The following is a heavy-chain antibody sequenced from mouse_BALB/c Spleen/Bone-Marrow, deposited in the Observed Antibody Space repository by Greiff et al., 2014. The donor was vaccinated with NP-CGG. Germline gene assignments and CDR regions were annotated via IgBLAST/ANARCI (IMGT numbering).Heavy chain of an antibody. CDR3: TREGYYGSSYVDY. Sequence: VQLQQSGAELVRPGASVKLSCKASGYTFTSYWINWVKQRPGQGLEWIGNIYPSDSYTDYNQKFKDKATLTVDKSSSTAYMQLSSPTSEDPAVYYCTREGYYGSSYVDYWGQGTTLTVSS. D-gene: IGHD1-1*01. CDR1: GYTFTSYW. J-gene: IGHJ2*01. CDR2: IYPSDSYT. V-gene: IGHV1-69*02.